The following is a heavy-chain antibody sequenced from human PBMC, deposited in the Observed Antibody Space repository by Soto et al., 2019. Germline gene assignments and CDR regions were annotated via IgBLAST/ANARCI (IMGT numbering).Heavy chain of an antibody. D-gene: IGHD3-10*01. J-gene: IGHJ6*02. CDR1: GGTFSSYA. Sequence: GASVKVSCKASGGTFSSYAISWVRQAPGQGLEWMGGIIPIFGTANYAQKFQGRVTITADESTSTAYMELSSLRSEDTAVYYCARPTPGAYGSGGDYHYYGMDVWGQGTTVTVS. CDR2: IIPIFGTA. V-gene: IGHV1-69*13. CDR3: ARPTPGAYGSGGDYHYYGMDV.